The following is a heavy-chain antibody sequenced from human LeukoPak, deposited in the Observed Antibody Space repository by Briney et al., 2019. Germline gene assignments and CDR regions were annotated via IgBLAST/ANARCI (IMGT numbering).Heavy chain of an antibody. J-gene: IGHJ4*02. CDR2: IKQDGTEK. D-gene: IGHD5-18*01. Sequence: PGGAPRLSCAASGFTFSCYWVTFVRPAPGKGLEWVAHIKQDGTEKYYVDSVKGRFTISRDNAKNSLYLQMNSVRAEDTAVYYCARERYNYGIDYWGQGTLVSVSS. CDR1: GFTFSCYW. V-gene: IGHV3-7*01. CDR3: ARERYNYGIDY.